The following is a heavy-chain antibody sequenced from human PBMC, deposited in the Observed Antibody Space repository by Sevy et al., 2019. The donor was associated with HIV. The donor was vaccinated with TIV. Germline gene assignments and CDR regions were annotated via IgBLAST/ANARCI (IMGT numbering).Heavy chain of an antibody. CDR2: INPNSGGT. J-gene: IGHJ6*02. Sequence: ASVKVSCKASGYTFTGYYMHWVRQAPGQGLEWMGWINPNSGGTNYAQKFQGRVTMTRDTSISTAYIELSRLRSDDTAVYYCARGSIAARPGYYYGMDVWGQGTTVTVSS. CDR3: ARGSIAARPGYYYGMDV. D-gene: IGHD6-6*01. CDR1: GYTFTGYY. V-gene: IGHV1-2*02.